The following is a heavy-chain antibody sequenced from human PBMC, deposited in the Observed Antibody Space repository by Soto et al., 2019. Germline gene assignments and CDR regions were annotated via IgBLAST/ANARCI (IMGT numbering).Heavy chain of an antibody. Sequence: SETLSLTCAVYGGPFSGYYWSWIRQPPGKGLEGIGEIGEINHSGRTNYNTSLNSRVSISVDTSKNQLSLKLSSVTAADTAVDCCARGSGFTHPREEIEGYTSQDYYYGYDFWSQGTT. CDR1: GGPFSGYY. CDR2: INHSGRT. J-gene: IGHJ6*02. V-gene: IGHV4-34*01. CDR3: ARGSGFTHPREEIEGYTSQDYYYGYDF. D-gene: IGHD5-12*01.